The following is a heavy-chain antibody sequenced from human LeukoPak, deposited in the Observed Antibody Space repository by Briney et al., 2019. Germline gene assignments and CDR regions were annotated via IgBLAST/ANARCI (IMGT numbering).Heavy chain of an antibody. Sequence: PSDTLSLPCAVYGGSFSGYYCSWLRQPPGKGLEWIGEINHSGSTNYNPSLKIRVTISVDTSKNQFSLKLSSVTAADTAVYYCARGKLTVTTTYYYYMDVWGKGTTVTVSS. D-gene: IGHD4-17*01. J-gene: IGHJ6*03. CDR2: INHSGST. V-gene: IGHV4-34*01. CDR1: GGSFSGYY. CDR3: ARGKLTVTTTYYYYMDV.